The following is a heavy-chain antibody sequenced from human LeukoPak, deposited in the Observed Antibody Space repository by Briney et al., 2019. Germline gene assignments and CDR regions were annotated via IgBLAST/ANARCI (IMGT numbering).Heavy chain of an antibody. D-gene: IGHD2-15*01. CDR2: IYYSGST. J-gene: IGHJ4*02. V-gene: IGHV4-39*07. CDR1: GGSISSSSYY. CDR3: ARTNYCSGGSCYSNY. Sequence: SETLSLTCTVSGGSISSSSYYWGWIRQPPGKGLEWIGSIYYSGSTYYNPSLKSRVTISVDTSKNQFSLKLSSVTAADTAVYYCARTNYCSGGSCYSNYWGQGTLVTVSS.